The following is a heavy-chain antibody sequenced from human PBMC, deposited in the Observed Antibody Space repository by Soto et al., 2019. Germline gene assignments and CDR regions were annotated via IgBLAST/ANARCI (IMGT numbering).Heavy chain of an antibody. D-gene: IGHD3-10*01. CDR1: GFTFSNSW. Sequence: GGSLRLSCAASGFTFSNSWMHWVRQAPGKGPVWVSRINSDGTTINSADSVKGRFTISRDNAKNTLFLQMKRLTVDDTAIYYCAAPRDEYGSGVSWFTYGMDIWGQGTTVTVSS. CDR2: INSDGTTI. V-gene: IGHV3-74*01. CDR3: AAPRDEYGSGVSWFTYGMDI. J-gene: IGHJ6*02.